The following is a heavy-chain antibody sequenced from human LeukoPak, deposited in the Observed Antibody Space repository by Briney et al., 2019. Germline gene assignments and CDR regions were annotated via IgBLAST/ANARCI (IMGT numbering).Heavy chain of an antibody. J-gene: IGHJ4*02. Sequence: GGSLRLSCTASGFTFSSCTMSWVRQAPGKGLKWVSTITTDGPNTYYTDSVKGRFTVSRDNSKNTLYLQMNSLRAEDTAVYYCAKLTTVVTNFDYWGQGTLVTVSS. D-gene: IGHD4-23*01. CDR3: AKLTTVVTNFDY. CDR2: ITTDGPNT. CDR1: GFTFSSCT. V-gene: IGHV3-23*01.